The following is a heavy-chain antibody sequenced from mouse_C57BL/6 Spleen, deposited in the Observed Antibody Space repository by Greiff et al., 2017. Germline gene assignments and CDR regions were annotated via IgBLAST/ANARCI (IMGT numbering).Heavy chain of an antibody. V-gene: IGHV1-4*01. J-gene: IGHJ2*01. CDR2: MNPSSGYT. CDR3: ARDYGSSLGY. CDR1: GYTFTSYT. Sequence: QVQLKESGAELARPGASVKMSCTASGYTFTSYTMHWVKQRPGQGLEWIGYMNPSSGYTKYNQKFKDKATLTADKSSSTAYMQLSSLTSEDSAVYYCARDYGSSLGYWGQGTTLTVSS. D-gene: IGHD1-1*01.